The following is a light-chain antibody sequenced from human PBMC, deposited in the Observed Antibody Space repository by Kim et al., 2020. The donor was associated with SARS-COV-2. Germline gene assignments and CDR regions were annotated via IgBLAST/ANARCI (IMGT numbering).Light chain of an antibody. J-gene: IGLJ3*02. CDR2: EDS. CDR1: NLGNKY. V-gene: IGLV3-1*01. CDR3: QAWGSNINWV. Sequence: SYELTQPPSVSVSPGQTASISCSGENLGNKYACWYQQKPGQPPVLVMYEDSKRPSGIPERFSGSNSGNTATLTISGTQAGDEAEYHCQAWGSNINWVFGGGTKLTVL.